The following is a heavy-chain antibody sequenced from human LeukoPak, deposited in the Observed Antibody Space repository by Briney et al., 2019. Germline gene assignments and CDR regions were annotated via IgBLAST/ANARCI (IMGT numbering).Heavy chain of an antibody. CDR1: GFTFSSYG. CDR3: ARDDQLYVWGSYRYTGGIDY. D-gene: IGHD3-16*02. V-gene: IGHV3-33*01. J-gene: IGHJ4*02. Sequence: PGGSLRLSYAASGFTFSSYGMHWVRQAPGKGLEWVAVIWYDGSNKYYADSVKGRFTISRDNSKNTLYLQMNSLRAEDTAVYYCARDDQLYVWGSYRYTGGIDYWGQGTLVTVSS. CDR2: IWYDGSNK.